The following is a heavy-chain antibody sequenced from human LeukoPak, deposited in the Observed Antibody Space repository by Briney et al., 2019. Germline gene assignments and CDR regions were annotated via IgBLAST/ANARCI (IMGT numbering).Heavy chain of an antibody. D-gene: IGHD2-2*01. CDR2: ISSSSSYI. CDR1: GFTFSSYS. J-gene: IGHJ5*02. V-gene: IGHV3-21*01. Sequence: GGSLRLSCAASGFTFSSYSMNWVRQAPGKGLEWVSSISSSSSYIYCADSVKGRFTISRDNAKNSLYLQMNSLRAEDTAVYYCARGVVPAAMITWFDPWGQGTLVTVSS. CDR3: ARGVVPAAMITWFDP.